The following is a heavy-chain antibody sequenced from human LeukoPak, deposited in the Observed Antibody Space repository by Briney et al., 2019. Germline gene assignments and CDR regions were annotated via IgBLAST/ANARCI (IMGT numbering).Heavy chain of an antibody. D-gene: IGHD3-3*01. CDR3: ARRITIFGVVIIRTGYYMDV. J-gene: IGHJ6*03. CDR1: EFTFSSYS. Sequence: GSLRLSCAASEFTFSSYSMNWVRQPPGKGLEWIGEINHSGSTNYNPSLKSRVTISVDTSKNQFSLKLSSVTAADTAVYYCARRITIFGVVIIRTGYYMDVWGKGTTVTVSS. V-gene: IGHV4-34*01. CDR2: INHSGST.